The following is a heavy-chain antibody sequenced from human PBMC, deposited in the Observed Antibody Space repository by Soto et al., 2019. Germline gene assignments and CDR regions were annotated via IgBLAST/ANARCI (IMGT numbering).Heavy chain of an antibody. CDR1: WFTFTRYG. J-gene: IGHJ4*02. D-gene: IGHD2-21*02. CDR2: ISAYNGNT. CDR3: ARDSFPYCGGDCYFDY. V-gene: IGHV1-18*01. Sequence: GASVEVSCKASWFTFTRYGISWVRQAPGQGLEWMGWISAYNGNTNYAQKLQGRVTMTTDTSTSTAYMELRSLRSDDTAVYYCARDSFPYCGGDCYFDYWGQGTLVTVSS.